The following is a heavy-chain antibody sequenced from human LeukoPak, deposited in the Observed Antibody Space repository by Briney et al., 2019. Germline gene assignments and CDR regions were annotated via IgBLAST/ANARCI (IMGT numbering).Heavy chain of an antibody. CDR2: ISAYNGNT. Sequence: GASVKVSCKASGYTFTSYGISWVRQAPGQGLEWMGWISAYNGNTNYAQKLQGRVTMTTDTSTSTAYMELRSLRSDDTAVYYCATSPPPVATMYYFDYWGQGTLVTVSS. D-gene: IGHD5-12*01. CDR3: ATSPPPVATMYYFDY. J-gene: IGHJ4*02. V-gene: IGHV1-18*01. CDR1: GYTFTSYG.